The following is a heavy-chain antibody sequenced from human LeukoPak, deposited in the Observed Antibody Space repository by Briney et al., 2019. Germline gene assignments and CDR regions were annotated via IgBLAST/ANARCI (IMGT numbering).Heavy chain of an antibody. CDR1: GFTVSSNY. J-gene: IGHJ4*02. CDR2: IYSGGST. D-gene: IGHD3-10*01. V-gene: IGHV3-66*01. CDR3: ARDRRAGGFDY. Sequence: GGSLSLSCAASGFTVSSNYMSWVRQAPGKGLEWVSVIYSGGSTYYADSVKGRFTISRDNSKNTLYLQMNSLRAEDTAVYYCARDRRAGGFDYWGQGTLVTVSS.